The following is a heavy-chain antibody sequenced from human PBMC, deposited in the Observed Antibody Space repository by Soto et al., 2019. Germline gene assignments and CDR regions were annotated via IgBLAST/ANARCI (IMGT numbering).Heavy chain of an antibody. Sequence: EVQVLESGGGLVQPGGSLRLSCEGSGFTVSSHAMTWLRQAPGKGPEWVSTVTADGGTYYADSVKGRFAMSRDTSENTLYLQMNSLGAEDTAAYYCAPHVSCSGGICQYDAFAIRGQGTMVTVSS. CDR1: GFTVSSHA. J-gene: IGHJ3*02. D-gene: IGHD2-15*01. V-gene: IGHV3-23*01. CDR2: VTADGGT. CDR3: APHVSCSGGICQYDAFAI.